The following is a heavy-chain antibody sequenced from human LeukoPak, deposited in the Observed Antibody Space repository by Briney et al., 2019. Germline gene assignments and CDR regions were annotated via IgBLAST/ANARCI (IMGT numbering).Heavy chain of an antibody. CDR1: GGSISSYY. CDR3: ARGRGYSGYDAVGWFDP. CDR2: IYYSGST. J-gene: IGHJ5*02. V-gene: IGHV4-59*05. D-gene: IGHD5-12*01. Sequence: PSETLSLTCTVSGGSISSYYWSWIRQPPGKGLEWIGSIYYSGSTYYNPSLKSRVTISVDTSKNQFSLKLSSVTAADTAVYYCARGRGYSGYDAVGWFDPWGQGTLVTVSS.